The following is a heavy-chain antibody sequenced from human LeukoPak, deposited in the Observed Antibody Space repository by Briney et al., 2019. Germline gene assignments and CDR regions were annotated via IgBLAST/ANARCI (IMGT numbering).Heavy chain of an antibody. CDR1: GGSISSSSYY. CDR3: ASLVVITGLDY. CDR2: IYYSGST. J-gene: IGHJ4*02. V-gene: IGHV4-39*07. Sequence: SETLSLTCTVSGGSISSSSYYWGWIRQPPGKGLEWIGSIYYSGSTYYNPSLKSRVTISVDTSKNQFSLKLSSVTAADTAVYYCASLVVITGLDYWGQGTLVTVSS. D-gene: IGHD3-22*01.